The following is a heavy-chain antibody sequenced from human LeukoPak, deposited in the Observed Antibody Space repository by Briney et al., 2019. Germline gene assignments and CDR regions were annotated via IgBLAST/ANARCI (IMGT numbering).Heavy chain of an antibody. CDR1: VNSISSTYY. Sequence: ETLSLTCAVSVNSISSTYYCGWIRQPPGKGLEWIGNIYHSGSTYYNPSLKSRVTISIDTSKNQFSLKLSSVTAADTAVYYCARSVAGNFDYWGQGALVTVSS. V-gene: IGHV4-38-2*01. CDR2: IYHSGST. D-gene: IGHD6-19*01. CDR3: ARSVAGNFDY. J-gene: IGHJ4*02.